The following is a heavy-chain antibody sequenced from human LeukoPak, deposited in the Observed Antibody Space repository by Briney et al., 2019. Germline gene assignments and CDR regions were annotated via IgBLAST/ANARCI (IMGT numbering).Heavy chain of an antibody. V-gene: IGHV4-34*01. CDR2: INHSGST. CDR1: GGSFSGYY. Sequence: SETLSLTCAVYGGSFSGYYWSWIRQPPGKGLEWIGEINHSGSTNYNPSLKSRVTISVDTSKNQFSLKLSSVTAADTAVYYCARGRYYSFSYWGQGTLVTVPS. D-gene: IGHD3-10*01. CDR3: ARGRYYSFSY. J-gene: IGHJ4*02.